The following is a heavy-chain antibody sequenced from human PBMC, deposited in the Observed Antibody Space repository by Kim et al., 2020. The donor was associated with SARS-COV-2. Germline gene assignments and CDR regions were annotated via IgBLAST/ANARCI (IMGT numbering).Heavy chain of an antibody. D-gene: IGHD6-25*01. Sequence: SETLSLTCTVSGGSISSYSWSWIRQPPGKGLEWIGYIFYSGSTNYNPSLKSRVTISVDTSKNQFSLKLSSVTAADTAVYYCARDQREAGMDVWGQGTTVTVSS. J-gene: IGHJ6*02. CDR2: IFYSGST. CDR3: ARDQREAGMDV. V-gene: IGHV4-59*01. CDR1: GGSISSYS.